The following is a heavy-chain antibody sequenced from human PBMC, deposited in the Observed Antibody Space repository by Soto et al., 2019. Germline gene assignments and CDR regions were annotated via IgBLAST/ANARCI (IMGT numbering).Heavy chain of an antibody. CDR1: GYTFTSYD. D-gene: IGHD1-26*01. CDR2: MKPNSGNP. J-gene: IGHJ4*02. Sequence: QVQLVQSGAEVKKPGASVKVSCKASGYTFTSYDINWVRHATGQGLEWMGWMKPNSGNPGYAQKFQGRVTMNRNTSISTAYMELSSLRSEVTAVYYCAREKVGAIDYWCQGTRVTVSS. V-gene: IGHV1-8*01. CDR3: AREKVGAIDY.